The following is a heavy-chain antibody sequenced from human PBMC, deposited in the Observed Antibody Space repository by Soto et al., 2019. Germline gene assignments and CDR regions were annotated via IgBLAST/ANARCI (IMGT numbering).Heavy chain of an antibody. V-gene: IGHV2-5*02. CDR1: GFSLSTSGVG. J-gene: IGHJ5*02. Sequence: QITLKESGPTLVKPTQTLTLTCTFSGFSLSTSGVGVGWIRQPPGKALEWLALIYWDDDKRYSPSLKSRLTITKDTSKNQVVLTMTNMDPVDTATYYCAHRLTYYDFWSGTPSGWFDPWGQGTLVTVSS. D-gene: IGHD3-3*01. CDR2: IYWDDDK. CDR3: AHRLTYYDFWSGTPSGWFDP.